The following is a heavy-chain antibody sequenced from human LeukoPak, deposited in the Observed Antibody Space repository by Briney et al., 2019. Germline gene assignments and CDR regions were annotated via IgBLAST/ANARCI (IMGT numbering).Heavy chain of an antibody. D-gene: IGHD5-18*01. Sequence: GGSLRLSCATSGFPFETNAMSWVRQAPGKGLEWVATIGNTETFYADSVTGRFTISRDNSKNTVNLQMNRLRVEDTAIYYCAKDWIQFNRVFDCFDSWGQGTLVIVSS. V-gene: IGHV3-23*01. CDR1: GFPFETNA. J-gene: IGHJ4*02. CDR3: AKDWIQFNRVFDCFDS. CDR2: IGNTET.